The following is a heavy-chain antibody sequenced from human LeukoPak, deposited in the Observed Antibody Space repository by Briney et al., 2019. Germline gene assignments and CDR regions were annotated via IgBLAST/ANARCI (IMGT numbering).Heavy chain of an antibody. CDR3: ARQRQWLVENAFDI. J-gene: IGHJ3*02. CDR1: GYSFTSYW. Sequence: GESLKISCKGSGYSFTSYWIGWVRQMPGKGLKWMGIIYPGDSDARYSPSFQGQVTISADKSISTAYLQWSSLKASDTAMYYCARQRQWLVENAFDIWGQGTMVTVSS. CDR2: IYPGDSDA. V-gene: IGHV5-51*01. D-gene: IGHD6-19*01.